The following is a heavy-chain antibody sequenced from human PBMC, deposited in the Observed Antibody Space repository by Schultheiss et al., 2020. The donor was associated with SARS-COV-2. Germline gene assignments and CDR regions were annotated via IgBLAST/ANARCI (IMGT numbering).Heavy chain of an antibody. CDR2: IWYDGSNK. D-gene: IGHD3-10*01. J-gene: IGHJ4*02. CDR1: GFTFSSYG. V-gene: IGHV3-33*01. Sequence: GGSLRLSCAASGFTFSSYGMHWVRQAPGKGLEWVAVIWYDGSNKYYADSVKGRFTISRDNSKDTLYLQMNSLRADDTAVYYCARPSAMVRPYYFDYWGQGTLVTVSS. CDR3: ARPSAMVRPYYFDY.